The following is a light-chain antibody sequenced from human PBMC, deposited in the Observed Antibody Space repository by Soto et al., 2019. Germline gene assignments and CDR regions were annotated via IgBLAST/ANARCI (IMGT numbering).Light chain of an antibody. V-gene: IGKV1-9*01. CDR3: QHLKTYPQT. J-gene: IGKJ1*01. Sequence: DFQLTQSPSFLSASIGDRVTITCRASQGISSYLAWYQQKPGKPPKLLIYSASTLQSGVPSRFSGSGSGTEFPLTISSLQPEDFATYYCQHLKTYPQTFGQGTKV. CDR1: QGISSY. CDR2: SAS.